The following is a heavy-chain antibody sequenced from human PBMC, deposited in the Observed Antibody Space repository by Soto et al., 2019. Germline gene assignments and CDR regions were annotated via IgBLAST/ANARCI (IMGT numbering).Heavy chain of an antibody. D-gene: IGHD3-9*01. CDR1: GGSISSYY. CDR3: ARSWANYDILTAFDY. J-gene: IGHJ4*02. CDR2: IYYSGST. Sequence: SETLSLTCTVSGGSISSYYWSWIRQPPGKGLEWIGYIYYSGSTNYNPSLKSRVTISVDTSKNQFSLKLSSVTAADTAVYYCARSWANYDILTAFDYWGQGTLVTVSS. V-gene: IGHV4-59*08.